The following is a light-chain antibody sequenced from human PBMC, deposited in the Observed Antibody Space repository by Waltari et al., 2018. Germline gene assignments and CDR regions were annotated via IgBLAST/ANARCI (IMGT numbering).Light chain of an antibody. V-gene: IGLV1-51*02. J-gene: IGLJ7*01. CDR1: RSTIGNNY. Sequence: QSVLTQPPSVSAAPGQRVTISCSGGRSTIGNNYVSWYRQVPGTAPNLLFYENRERPSGIPGRFSGSKSGTSATLDITGVQAGDEADYYCGTWDSSLSGAVFGGGTHLTVL. CDR2: ENR. CDR3: GTWDSSLSGAV.